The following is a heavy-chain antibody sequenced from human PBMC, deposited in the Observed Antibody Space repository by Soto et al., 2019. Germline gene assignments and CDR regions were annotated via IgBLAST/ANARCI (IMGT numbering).Heavy chain of an antibody. CDR2: IIPIFGTA. Sequence: QVQLVQSGAEVKKPGSSVKVSCKASGGTFSSYAISWVRQAPGQGLEWMGGIIPIFGTANYAQKFQVRVTITAEKPTIAAYMQLRSLTSKATAGYNCAKWLVGGVIISPFGNWGQEPWSPSPQ. CDR3: AKWLVGGVIISPFGN. CDR1: GGTFSSYA. D-gene: IGHD3-10*01. J-gene: IGHJ4*01. V-gene: IGHV1-69*06.